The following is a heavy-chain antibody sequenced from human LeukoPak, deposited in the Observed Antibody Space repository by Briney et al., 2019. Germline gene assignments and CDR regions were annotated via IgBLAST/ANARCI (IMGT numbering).Heavy chain of an antibody. Sequence: PGGSLRLSCAASGFTVSSNYMSWVRQAPGKGLEWVSVIYSGGSTYYADSVKGRFTISRDNSKNTLYLQMNSLRAEDTAVYYCAIANANWGSGYFDYWGQGTLVTVSS. CDR2: IYSGGST. V-gene: IGHV3-66*02. CDR3: AIANANWGSGYFDY. J-gene: IGHJ4*02. D-gene: IGHD7-27*01. CDR1: GFTVSSNY.